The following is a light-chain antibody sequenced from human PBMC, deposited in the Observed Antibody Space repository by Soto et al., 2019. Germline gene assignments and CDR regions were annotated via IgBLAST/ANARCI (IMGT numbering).Light chain of an antibody. CDR1: SRDVGGYNY. V-gene: IGLV2-18*01. Sequence: QSALTQPPSAAGSPGQSVTISCTGTSRDVGGYNYVSWYQHHPGNAPKVIIYEASNRPSGVPDRFSGSKSGNTASLTISGLQAADEADYYCSLYTSENTYVFGTGTKLTVL. J-gene: IGLJ1*01. CDR3: SLYTSENTYV. CDR2: EAS.